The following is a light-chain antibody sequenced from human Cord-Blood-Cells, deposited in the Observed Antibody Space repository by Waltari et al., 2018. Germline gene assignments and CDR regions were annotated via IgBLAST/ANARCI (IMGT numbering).Light chain of an antibody. Sequence: DIQMTQSPSSLSASVGDRVTITCRASQSISSHLNWYQQKPGKAPKLLIYAASGLQSGVPSRCSGSGSGTDFTLTISSLQPEDFATDYCQQSYSTPFTFGPGTKVDIK. CDR2: AAS. J-gene: IGKJ3*01. V-gene: IGKV1-39*01. CDR1: QSISSH. CDR3: QQSYSTPFT.